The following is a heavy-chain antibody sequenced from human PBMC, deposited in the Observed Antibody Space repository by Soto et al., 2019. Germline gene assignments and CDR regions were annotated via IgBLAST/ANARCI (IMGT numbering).Heavy chain of an antibody. J-gene: IGHJ5*02. V-gene: IGHV4-39*01. CDR1: GGSISSISYY. CDR2: IYYSGST. D-gene: IGHD3-9*01. CDR3: ARVGTYYDILTGYSTKNWFDP. Sequence: SETLSLTCTVSGGSISSISYYWGWIRQPPGKGLEWIGSIYYSGSTFYNPSLKSRVTISIDTSKNQFSLKLSSVTAADTAVYYCARVGTYYDILTGYSTKNWFDPWGQGTLVTLSS.